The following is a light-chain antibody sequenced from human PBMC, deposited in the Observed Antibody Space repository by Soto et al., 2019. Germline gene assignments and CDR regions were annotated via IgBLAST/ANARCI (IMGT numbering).Light chain of an antibody. CDR3: HQYNNWPLYT. CDR1: QGIGDT. J-gene: IGKJ2*01. V-gene: IGKV3-15*01. CDR2: DTS. Sequence: VMRQSPATLSVSRGEGATLSCRASQGIGDTLAWYQHKPGQTPRLLIYDTSTRATGVPTRFSGSRSGAEFTLTINSLQSEDFAVYYCHQYNNWPLYTFGRGTKVDIK.